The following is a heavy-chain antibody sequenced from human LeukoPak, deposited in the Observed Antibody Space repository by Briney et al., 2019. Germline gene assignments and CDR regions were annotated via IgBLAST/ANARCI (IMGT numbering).Heavy chain of an antibody. J-gene: IGHJ4*02. CDR1: XGSXXGYY. CDR3: ARLGIAARPGFIAAAN. Sequence: AVXXGSXXGYYWSWLRQPPGKGLEWIGEINHSGSTNYNPSLRSRVTISVDTSKNQFSLKLSSVTAADTAVYYCARLGIAARPGFIAAANWGQGTLVTVSS. CDR2: INHSGST. V-gene: IGHV4-34*01. D-gene: IGHD6-6*01.